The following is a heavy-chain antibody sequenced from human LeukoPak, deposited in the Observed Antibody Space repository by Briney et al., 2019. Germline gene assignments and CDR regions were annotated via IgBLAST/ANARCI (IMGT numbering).Heavy chain of an antibody. CDR2: IKQDGSEK. D-gene: IGHD6-13*01. V-gene: IGHV3-7*01. J-gene: IGHJ5*02. CDR1: GFTLSSYW. Sequence: GGSLRLSCAASGFTLSSYWMTWVRQAPGKGLEWVANIKQDGSEKYYVDSMRGRFTISRDNAKNSLYLQMNGLRAEDTAVYYCAREISSWYRSEGRFDPWGQGTLVTVSS. CDR3: AREISSWYRSEGRFDP.